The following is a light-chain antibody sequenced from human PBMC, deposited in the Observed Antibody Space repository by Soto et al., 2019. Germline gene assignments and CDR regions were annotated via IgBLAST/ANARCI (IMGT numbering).Light chain of an antibody. CDR2: GNS. CDR1: SSNIGAGYD. J-gene: IGLJ1*01. V-gene: IGLV1-40*01. CDR3: QFFGRSLSNYV. Sequence: QSVLTQPPSVSGAPGQRVTISCTGSSSNIGAGYDVHWYQQLPGTAPKLLIYGNSNRPSGVPDRFSGSKSGTSASLAITGLPAEDEAYYFRQFFGRSLSNYVFRNGTKVTVL.